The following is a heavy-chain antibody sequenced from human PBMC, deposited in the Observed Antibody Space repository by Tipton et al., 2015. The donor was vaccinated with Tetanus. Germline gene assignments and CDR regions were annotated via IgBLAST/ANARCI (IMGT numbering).Heavy chain of an antibody. CDR1: GESFSDYY. CDR2: IHPSGIT. Sequence: TLSLTCAVYGESFSDYYWSWIRQPPGKGLEWIGEIHPSGITDYNPSLKGRVIVSVDTSKNQFSLKLSSVTAADSALYFCARRSHIGAPVWGQGTLVTVAS. D-gene: IGHD2-21*01. V-gene: IGHV4-34*01. J-gene: IGHJ3*01. CDR3: ARRSHIGAPV.